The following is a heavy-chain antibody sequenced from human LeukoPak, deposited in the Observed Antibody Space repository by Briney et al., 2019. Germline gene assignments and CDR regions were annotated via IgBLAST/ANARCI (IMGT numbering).Heavy chain of an antibody. CDR2: ISGSGGST. CDR1: GFTFSSYA. J-gene: IGHJ4*02. D-gene: IGHD4-17*01. V-gene: IGHV3-23*01. Sequence: GGSLRLSCAASGFTFSSYAMSWVPQATGKGLEWVSAISGSGGSTYYADCVKGRFTISRDNSKNTLYLQMNSLRAEDTAVYYCAKFPMTTVTFDYWGQGTLVTVSS. CDR3: AKFPMTTVTFDY.